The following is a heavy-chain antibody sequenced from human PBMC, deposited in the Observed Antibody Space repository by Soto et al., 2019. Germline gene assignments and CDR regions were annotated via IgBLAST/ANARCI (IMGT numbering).Heavy chain of an antibody. Sequence: QITLKESGPTLVKPTQTLTLTCTFSGFSLSTSGVGVGWIRQPPGKALEWLALIYWDDDKRYSPSLKSRLTITKDTSKNQVVLTMTNMDLVDTATYYCARRQTYCGGNCYSGFDYWGQGTLVTVSS. CDR2: IYWDDDK. D-gene: IGHD2-21*02. CDR3: ARRQTYCGGNCYSGFDY. CDR1: GFSLSTSGVG. J-gene: IGHJ4*02. V-gene: IGHV2-5*02.